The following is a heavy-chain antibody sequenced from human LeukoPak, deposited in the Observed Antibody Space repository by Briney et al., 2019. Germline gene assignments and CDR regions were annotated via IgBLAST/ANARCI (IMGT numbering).Heavy chain of an antibody. CDR2: ISGDGTIR. Sequence: GSLRLSCAASGFTFSSHSIHWVRQAPGEGLVWVSRISGDGTIRGYADSVRGRFTISRDNAKNTVHLQMNSLRAEDTAVYYCTRDFDWGGGYWGQGTLVTVSS. J-gene: IGHJ4*02. V-gene: IGHV3-74*01. CDR3: TRDFDWGGGY. CDR1: GFTFSSHS. D-gene: IGHD3-9*01.